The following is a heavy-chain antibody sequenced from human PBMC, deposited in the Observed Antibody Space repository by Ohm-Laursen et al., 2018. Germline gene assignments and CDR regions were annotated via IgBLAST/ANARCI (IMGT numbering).Heavy chain of an antibody. V-gene: IGHV3-23*01. CDR1: GFTFHIYA. J-gene: IGHJ4*02. D-gene: IGHD4-17*01. CDR2: ISGSGGST. CDR3: ANGAFGTTAEILPVY. Sequence: SLRLSCAASGFTFHIYAMSWVRQAPGKGLEWVSVISGSGGSTYYADSVKGRFTISRDNSKNTLYLQMNSLRAEDTAVYYCANGAFGTTAEILPVYWGQGTLVTVSS.